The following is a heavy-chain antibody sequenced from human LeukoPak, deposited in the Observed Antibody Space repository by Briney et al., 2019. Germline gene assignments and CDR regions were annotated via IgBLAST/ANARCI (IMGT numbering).Heavy chain of an antibody. CDR2: IKPDGSEK. CDR3: ARDQNLFSTMDGSGYYPDY. D-gene: IGHD3-22*01. Sequence: PGGSLRLSCAASGFSFSNFWMSWFRQAPGKRLEWVANIKPDGSEKYYVASLRGRFTISRDNAKKSLFLQMDSLAAEDTAVYYCARDQNLFSTMDGSGYYPDYWGQGTRVTVSS. J-gene: IGHJ4*02. V-gene: IGHV3-7*01. CDR1: GFSFSNFW.